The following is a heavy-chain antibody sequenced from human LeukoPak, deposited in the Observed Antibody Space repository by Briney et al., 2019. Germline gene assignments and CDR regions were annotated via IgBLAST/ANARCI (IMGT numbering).Heavy chain of an antibody. Sequence: GGSLRLSCAAPGFTFSSYAMSWVRQAPGKGLEWVSAISGSGGSTYYADSVKGRFTISRDNSKNTLYLQMNSLRAEDTAVYYRAKSLWRAGLPRLNAFDIWGQGTMVTVSS. V-gene: IGHV3-23*01. D-gene: IGHD5-18*01. CDR3: AKSLWRAGLPRLNAFDI. CDR2: ISGSGGST. CDR1: GFTFSSYA. J-gene: IGHJ3*02.